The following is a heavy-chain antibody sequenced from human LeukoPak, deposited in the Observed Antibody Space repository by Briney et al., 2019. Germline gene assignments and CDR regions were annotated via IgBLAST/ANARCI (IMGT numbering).Heavy chain of an antibody. CDR3: ASLDFGLLDLPEDY. CDR2: IYHSGST. D-gene: IGHD1-7*01. Sequence: PSETLSLTCTVSGGSISSSSYYWGWIRQPPGKGLEWIGSIYHSGSTYYNPSLKSRVTISVDTSKNQFSLKLSSVTAADTAVYYCASLDFGLLDLPEDYWGQGTLVTVSS. J-gene: IGHJ4*02. V-gene: IGHV4-39*07. CDR1: GGSISSSSYY.